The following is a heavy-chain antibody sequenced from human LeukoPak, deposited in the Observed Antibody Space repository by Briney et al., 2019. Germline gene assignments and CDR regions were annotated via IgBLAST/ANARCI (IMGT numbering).Heavy chain of an antibody. D-gene: IGHD2-15*01. Sequence: GGSLRLSCAASGFTFSSYGMHWVRQAPGKGLEWVAVIWYDGSNRYYADSVKGRFTISRDNARNSLYLQMNSLRAEDTAVYYCARDRDYSHYFDYWGQGTLVTVSS. CDR2: IWYDGSNR. J-gene: IGHJ4*02. CDR3: ARDRDYSHYFDY. V-gene: IGHV3-33*01. CDR1: GFTFSSYG.